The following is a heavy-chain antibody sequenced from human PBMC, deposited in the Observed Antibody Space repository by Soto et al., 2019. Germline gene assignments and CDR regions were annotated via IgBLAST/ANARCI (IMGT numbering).Heavy chain of an antibody. J-gene: IGHJ3*02. Sequence: ASVKVSCKASGYTFTSYGSRWVRQAPGQGLEWMGWISAYNGNTNYAQKLQGRVTMTTDTSTSTAYMELRSLRSDDTAVYYCARGNNNYDILTGYYPDAFDIWGQGTMVTVSS. CDR2: ISAYNGNT. D-gene: IGHD3-9*01. V-gene: IGHV1-18*01. CDR3: ARGNNNYDILTGYYPDAFDI. CDR1: GYTFTSYG.